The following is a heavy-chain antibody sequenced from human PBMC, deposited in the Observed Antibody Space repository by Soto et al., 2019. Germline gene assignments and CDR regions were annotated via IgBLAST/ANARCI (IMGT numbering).Heavy chain of an antibody. CDR3: AKGYSNPRYYFDY. J-gene: IGHJ4*02. CDR2: ISGSGGST. V-gene: IGHV3-23*01. CDR1: GFTFSSFA. Sequence: PAGSLRLSCAASGFTFSSFAMSWVRQAPGKGLEWVSAISGSGGSTYYADSVKGRFTISRDSSKNTLYLQMNSLRAEDTAVYYCAKGYSNPRYYFDYWGQGTLVTVSS. D-gene: IGHD4-4*01.